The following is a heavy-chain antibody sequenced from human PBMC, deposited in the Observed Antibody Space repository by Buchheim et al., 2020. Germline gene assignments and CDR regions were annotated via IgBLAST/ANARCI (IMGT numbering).Heavy chain of an antibody. D-gene: IGHD3-16*01. V-gene: IGHV3-23*04. J-gene: IGHJ6*02. Sequence: EVQLVESGGGLVQPGGSLRLSCAASGFTFSSYAMSWVRQAPGKGLEWVSSISGSGDTTYYADSVKGRFTISRDNSKNTLYLQMNSLRAEDTAVYYCAKDSRGKIQYYYYGMDVWGQGTT. CDR3: AKDSRGKIQYYYYGMDV. CDR2: ISGSGDTT. CDR1: GFTFSSYA.